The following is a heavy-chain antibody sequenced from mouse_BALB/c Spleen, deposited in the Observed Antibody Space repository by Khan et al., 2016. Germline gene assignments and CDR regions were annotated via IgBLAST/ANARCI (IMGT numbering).Heavy chain of an antibody. Sequence: QIQLVQSGPELKKPGETVKISCKASGYTFTNYGMNWVKQAPGKGLKWMGWINTNTGEPTYAEEFKGRCAFALDTSASTAYLQINNLKNEDTAVYFCSEDYYGSNWFAYWGQGTLVTVSA. V-gene: IGHV9-3*02. D-gene: IGHD1-1*01. CDR2: INTNTGEP. J-gene: IGHJ3*01. CDR1: GYTFTNYG. CDR3: SEDYYGSNWFAY.